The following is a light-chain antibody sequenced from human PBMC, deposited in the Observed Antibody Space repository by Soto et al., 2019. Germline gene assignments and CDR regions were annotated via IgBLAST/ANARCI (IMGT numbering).Light chain of an antibody. J-gene: IGKJ4*01. V-gene: IGKV4-1*01. CDR2: WAS. CDR1: QSVLYSSNNKSY. CDR3: HQYYSTPPP. Sequence: DIVMTQSPDSLAVSLGERATIDCKSSQSVLYSSNNKSYLAWYQQKPGQSPKLLIYWASNRESGVPDRFSGSGSGTDFPLSISTLRAEDVAVFYCHQYYSTPPPFGGGPRVEFK.